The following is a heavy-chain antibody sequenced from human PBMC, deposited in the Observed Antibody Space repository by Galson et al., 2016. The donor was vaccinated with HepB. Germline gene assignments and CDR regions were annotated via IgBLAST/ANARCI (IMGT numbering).Heavy chain of an antibody. Sequence: SETLSLTCTVSGGSISGYYWSWFRQSPGKGLEWIAYIYHGGRTKYNPSLKSRMTISADTSKKDFSLKLSSVTAADTAVYYCARQRYSYGAFDNWGPGTLVTVSS. CDR2: IYHGGRT. V-gene: IGHV4-59*08. CDR3: ARQRYSYGAFDN. CDR1: GGSISGYY. D-gene: IGHD5-18*01. J-gene: IGHJ4*02.